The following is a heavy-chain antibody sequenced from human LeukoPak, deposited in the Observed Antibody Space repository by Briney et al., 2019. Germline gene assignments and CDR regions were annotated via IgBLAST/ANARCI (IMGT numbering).Heavy chain of an antibody. CDR2: IDWNGGTT. CDR3: ARGFGYNWNDFDY. V-gene: IGHV3-20*04. J-gene: IGHJ4*02. D-gene: IGHD1-20*01. Sequence: PGGSLRLSCAASGFTFDDYGMSWVRQAPGKGLEWVSGIDWNGGTTGYADSVKGRFTISRDNAKNSLYLQMNSLRAEDTAFYYCARGFGYNWNDFDYWGRGTLVSVSS. CDR1: GFTFDDYG.